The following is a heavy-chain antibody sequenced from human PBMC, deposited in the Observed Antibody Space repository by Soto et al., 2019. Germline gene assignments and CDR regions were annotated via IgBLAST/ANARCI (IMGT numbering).Heavy chain of an antibody. J-gene: IGHJ3*02. D-gene: IGHD6-19*01. CDR2: ISAHNGNT. CDR3: ARDPVSSGYAFDI. CDR1: GYTFTSCG. Sequence: QVQLVQSGAEVKKPGASVKVSCKASGYTFTSCGISWVRQAPGQGPEWMGWISAHNGNTNYAQKLQGRVSMTTDTSTSTTYMELRSVRSADTAVYCCARDPVSSGYAFDIWGQGTMVTVSS. V-gene: IGHV1-18*04.